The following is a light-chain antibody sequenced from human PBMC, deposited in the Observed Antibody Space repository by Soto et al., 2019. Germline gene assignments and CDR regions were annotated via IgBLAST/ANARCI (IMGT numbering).Light chain of an antibody. J-gene: IGKJ4*01. CDR1: PSVSNS. V-gene: IGKV3-11*01. CDR2: DAS. Sequence: ESVLTQSPATLSLSPGERATLSCRASPSVSNSLAWYQHIPGQAPRLLIYDASNRATGVPTRFSGSGSGTDFTLTISSLEPEDFALYYCQQRNEWPPVTFGGGTRVEIK. CDR3: QQRNEWPPVT.